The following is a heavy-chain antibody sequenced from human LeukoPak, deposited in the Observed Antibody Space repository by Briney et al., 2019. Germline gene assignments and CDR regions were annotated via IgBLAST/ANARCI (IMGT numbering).Heavy chain of an antibody. D-gene: IGHD3-3*01. Sequence: ASVKVSCKASGYTFTSYYMHWVRQAPGQGLEWMGLINPSGGSTSYAQKFQGRVTMTRDTSTSTVYMELSSLRSEDTAVYYCARAKEVRYDFWSGYYTPDYYYYGMDVWGQGTTVTVSS. CDR3: ARAKEVRYDFWSGYYTPDYYYYGMDV. CDR2: INPSGGST. CDR1: GYTFTSYY. V-gene: IGHV1-46*01. J-gene: IGHJ6*02.